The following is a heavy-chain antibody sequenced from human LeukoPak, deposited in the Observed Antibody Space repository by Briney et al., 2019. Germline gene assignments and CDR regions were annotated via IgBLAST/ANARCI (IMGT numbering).Heavy chain of an antibody. Sequence: ASVKVSCKASGYTFTSYGISWVRQAPGQGLEWMGWISAYNGNTNYAQKLQGRVTMTTDTSTSTAYMKLRSLRSDDTAVYYCARAIIGYSSRAEDYSGQGTLVTVSS. D-gene: IGHD6-13*01. CDR3: ARAIIGYSSRAEDY. CDR2: ISAYNGNT. V-gene: IGHV1-18*01. CDR1: GYTFTSYG. J-gene: IGHJ4*02.